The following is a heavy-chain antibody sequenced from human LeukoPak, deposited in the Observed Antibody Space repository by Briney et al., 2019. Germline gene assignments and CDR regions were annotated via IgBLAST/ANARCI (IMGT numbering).Heavy chain of an antibody. CDR2: IIPIFGTA. J-gene: IGHJ4*02. Sequence: GASVKVSCKASGGTFSSYAISWVRQAPGQGLEWMGGIIPIFGTANYAQKFQGRVTITADESTSTAYMELSSLRSEDMAVYYCARDRDTPELELLGYWGQGTLVTVSS. V-gene: IGHV1-69*13. CDR3: ARDRDTPELELLGY. D-gene: IGHD1-7*01. CDR1: GGTFSSYA.